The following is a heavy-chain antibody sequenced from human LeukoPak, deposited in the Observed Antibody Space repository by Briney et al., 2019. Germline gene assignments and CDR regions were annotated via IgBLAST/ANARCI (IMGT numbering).Heavy chain of an antibody. CDR1: GFTFSSYA. CDR3: AELGITMIGGV. V-gene: IGHV3-23*01. CDR2: ISSSGGST. J-gene: IGHJ6*04. Sequence: GGSLRLSCAASGFTFSSYAMSWVRQAPGKGLEWVSAISSSGGSTYYADSVKGRFTISRDDSKNTLYVQMNSLRAEDTAVYYCAELGITMIGGVWGKGTTVTISS. D-gene: IGHD3-10*02.